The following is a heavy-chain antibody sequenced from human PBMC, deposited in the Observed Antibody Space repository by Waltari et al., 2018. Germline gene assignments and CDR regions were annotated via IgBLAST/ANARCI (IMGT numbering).Heavy chain of an antibody. CDR3: AKDPLPYRPDY. Sequence: EVQLVESGGGLVQPGGSLRLSCAASGFTFSSYSMNWVRQAPGKGLEWVSYISSSSSTIYYADSVKGRFTISRDNSKNTLYLQMNSLRAEDTAVYYCAKDPLPYRPDYWGQGTLVTVSS. J-gene: IGHJ4*02. CDR1: GFTFSSYS. D-gene: IGHD3-16*02. CDR2: ISSSSSTI. V-gene: IGHV3-48*01.